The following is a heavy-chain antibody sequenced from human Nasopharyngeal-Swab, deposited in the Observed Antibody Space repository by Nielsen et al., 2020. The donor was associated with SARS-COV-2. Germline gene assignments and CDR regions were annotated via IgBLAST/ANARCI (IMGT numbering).Heavy chain of an antibody. D-gene: IGHD1-26*01. V-gene: IGHV4-59*01. CDR3: ARTVGATPRGAFDI. J-gene: IGHJ3*02. CDR2: IYYSGST. Sequence: SETLSLTCTVSGGSISSYYWSWIRQPPERGLEWIGYIYYSGSTNYNPSLKSRVTISVDTSKNQFSLKLSSVTAADTAVYYCARTVGATPRGAFDIWGQGTMVTDSS. CDR1: GGSISSYY.